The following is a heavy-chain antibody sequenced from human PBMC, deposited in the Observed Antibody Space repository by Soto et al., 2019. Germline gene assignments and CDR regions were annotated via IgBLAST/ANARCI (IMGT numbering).Heavy chain of an antibody. J-gene: IGHJ4*02. D-gene: IGHD3-22*01. CDR1: GFTFISYS. Sequence: PGWSLRLACAPSGFTFISYSMNWVRQAPGKGLEWVSSSRRSSTLLYYADSVKGRFTISRDTAKNSLYLQMNSLSAEDTAVYYCAREYYYESNGWLRPFDYWGQGTLVTVSS. CDR2: SRRSSTLL. CDR3: AREYYYESNGWLRPFDY. V-gene: IGHV3-21*06.